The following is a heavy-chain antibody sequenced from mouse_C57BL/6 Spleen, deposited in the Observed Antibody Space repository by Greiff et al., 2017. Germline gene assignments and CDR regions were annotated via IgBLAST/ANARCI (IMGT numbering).Heavy chain of an antibody. V-gene: IGHV1-55*01. CDR1: GYTFTSYW. D-gene: IGHD2-4*01. J-gene: IGHJ1*03. CDR3: ARYYYDYDEDWYFEV. Sequence: QVQLQQPGAELVKPGASVKMSCKASGYTFTSYWITWVKQRPGQGLEWIGDIYPGSGSTNYNEKFKSKATLTVDTSSSTAYMQLSSLTSEDSAVYYCARYYYDYDEDWYFEVWGTGTTVTVSS. CDR2: IYPGSGST.